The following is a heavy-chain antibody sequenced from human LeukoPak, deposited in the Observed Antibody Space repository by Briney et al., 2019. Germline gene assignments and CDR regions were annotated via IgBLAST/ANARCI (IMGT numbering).Heavy chain of an antibody. V-gene: IGHV1-2*02. CDR2: IHPGTGDT. J-gene: IGHJ5*02. D-gene: IGHD6-6*01. CDR1: GYNFTGYH. Sequence: ASVKVSCKTSGYNFTGYHINWVRPAPGQGLEWVGWIHPGTGDTRYTRKFQGRVTMTRDTSINTAYLELSGLKSNDTAVYYCARKGAEYSRSPLLNAWFDPWGQGTLITVSS. CDR3: ARKGAEYSRSPLLNAWFDP.